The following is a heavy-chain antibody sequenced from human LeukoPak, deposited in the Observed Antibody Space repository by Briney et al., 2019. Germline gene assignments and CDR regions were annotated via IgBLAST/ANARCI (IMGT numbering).Heavy chain of an antibody. CDR3: ATSYCSSTSCPFDY. Sequence: ASVKVSCKVSGYTLTELSMHWVRQAPGKGLEWKGGFDPEDGETIYAQKFQGRVTMTEDTSTDTAYMELSSLRSEDTAVYYCATSYCSSTSCPFDYWGQGTLVTVSS. CDR1: GYTLTELS. J-gene: IGHJ4*02. D-gene: IGHD2-2*01. V-gene: IGHV1-24*01. CDR2: FDPEDGET.